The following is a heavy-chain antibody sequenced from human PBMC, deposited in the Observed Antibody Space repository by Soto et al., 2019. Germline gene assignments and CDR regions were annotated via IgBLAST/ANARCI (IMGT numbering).Heavy chain of an antibody. CDR2: ISGYNGHT. V-gene: IGHV1-18*01. Sequence: QVQLVQSGAEVRKPGASVKVSCKASGYTFTTYGISWVRQAPGQGLEWMGWISGYNGHTKYAQKFQGRVTMTTEKCTSTVQMDLRSLRSDDPAVYYCAREGEMPYYYYGLDVWGQGTTVTVSS. CDR1: GYTFTTYG. J-gene: IGHJ6*02. D-gene: IGHD3-16*01. CDR3: AREGEMPYYYYGLDV.